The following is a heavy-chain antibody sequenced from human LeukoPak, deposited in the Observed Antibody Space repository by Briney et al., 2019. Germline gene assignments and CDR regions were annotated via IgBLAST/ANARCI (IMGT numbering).Heavy chain of an antibody. CDR1: GYTFTGYY. CDR2: INPGGGRT. V-gene: IGHV1-46*01. CDR3: ARAGGEAAAAIDAFDI. J-gene: IGHJ3*02. Sequence: GASVKVSCKASGYTFTGYYIHWVRQAPGQGLEWMGIINPGGGRTSYAQKFQGRVTMTRDMSTSTVYMELSSLKSEDTAVYYCARAGGEAAAAIDAFDIWGQGAMVTVSS. D-gene: IGHD2-2*02.